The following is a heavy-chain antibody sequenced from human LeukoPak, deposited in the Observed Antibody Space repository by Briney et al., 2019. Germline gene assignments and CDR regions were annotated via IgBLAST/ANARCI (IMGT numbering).Heavy chain of an antibody. D-gene: IGHD4-17*01. J-gene: IGHJ3*02. Sequence: PGGSLRLSCAASGFTVSSNYMSWVRQASGKGLEWVSVISSGGSTYYADSVKGRFTISRDNSKNTLYLQMNSLRAEDTAVYYCAREDYGLDAFDIWGQGTMVTVSS. V-gene: IGHV3-53*01. CDR3: AREDYGLDAFDI. CDR2: ISSGGST. CDR1: GFTVSSNY.